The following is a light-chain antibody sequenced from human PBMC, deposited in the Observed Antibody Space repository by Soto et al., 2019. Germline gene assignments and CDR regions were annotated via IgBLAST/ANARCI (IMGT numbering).Light chain of an antibody. CDR3: QERTNWQS. CDR1: QSVSSY. Sequence: EIVLTHSPATLSLSPGERATLSCRASQSVSSYLAWYPQKPCQAPRLLIYDASTRATGIPARFSGSGSGTDFIFTSSSLDPENIAVYYCQERTNWQSFGQGNKLEIK. V-gene: IGKV3-11*01. CDR2: DAS. J-gene: IGKJ2*03.